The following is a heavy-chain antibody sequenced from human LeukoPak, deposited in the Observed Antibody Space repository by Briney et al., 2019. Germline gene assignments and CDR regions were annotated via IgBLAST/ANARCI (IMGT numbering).Heavy chain of an antibody. CDR1: GYTFTGYY. D-gene: IGHD2-2*01. J-gene: IGHJ4*02. CDR2: TNPNSGGT. CDR3: ASLGWTRVVLAAMTGGY. Sequence: ASVKVSCKASGYTFTGYYMHWVRQAPGQGLEWMGWTNPNSGGTNYAQKFQGRVTMTRDTSISTAYMELSRLRSDDTAVYHCASLGWTRVVLAAMTGGYWGQGTLVTVSS. V-gene: IGHV1-2*02.